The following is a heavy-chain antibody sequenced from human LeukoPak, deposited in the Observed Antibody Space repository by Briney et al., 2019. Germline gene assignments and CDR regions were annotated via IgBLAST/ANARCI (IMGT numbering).Heavy chain of an antibody. CDR1: GFTFSDYY. Sequence: GGSLRLSCAASGFTFSDYYMSWIRQAPGKGLEWVSYISSSGSTIYYADSVKGRFTISRDNSKNTVYLQMGSLRTDDMAIYYCARGKSYSSSLNDAFDAWGQGTMVTVSS. CDR3: ARGKSYSSSLNDAFDA. V-gene: IGHV3-11*04. J-gene: IGHJ3*01. D-gene: IGHD6-13*01. CDR2: ISSSGSTI.